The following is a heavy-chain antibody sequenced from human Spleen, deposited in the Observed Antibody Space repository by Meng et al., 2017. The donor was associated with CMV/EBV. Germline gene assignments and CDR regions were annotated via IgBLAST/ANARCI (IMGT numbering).Heavy chain of an antibody. J-gene: IGHJ5*02. CDR1: GGSFSAYY. Sequence: SETLSLTCAVNGGSFSAYYWTWIRQPPGKGLEWIGEINHSGSTNYIPSLKSRVTISVDTSKNQFSLRLSSVTAADTAVYYCARGHSPHTYYDFWSGYYPTGFDPWGQGTLVTVSS. CDR2: INHSGST. D-gene: IGHD3-3*01. CDR3: ARGHSPHTYYDFWSGYYPTGFDP. V-gene: IGHV4-34*01.